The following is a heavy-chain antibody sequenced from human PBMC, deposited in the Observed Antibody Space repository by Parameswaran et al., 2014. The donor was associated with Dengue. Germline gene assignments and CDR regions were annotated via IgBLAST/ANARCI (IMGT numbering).Heavy chain of an antibody. CDR3: ARVDDYDILAGASSLGP. Sequence: SETLSLTCTVSGGSISSYYWSWIRQPPGKGLEWIGYIYFSGRPNYNPSLKSRVTISVDTSKNQFSLKLSSVTPADTAMYYCARVDDYDILAGASSLGPWGQGTLVTVSS. CDR1: GGSISSYY. V-gene: IGHV4-59*01. D-gene: IGHD3-9*01. J-gene: IGHJ5*02. CDR2: IYFSGRP.